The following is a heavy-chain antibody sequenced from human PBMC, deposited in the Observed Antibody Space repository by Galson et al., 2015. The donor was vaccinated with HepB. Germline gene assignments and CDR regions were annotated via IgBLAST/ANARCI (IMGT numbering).Heavy chain of an antibody. J-gene: IGHJ1*01. V-gene: IGHV1-2*06. D-gene: IGHD1-1*01. Sequence: SVKVSCKASGYAFTAYYMHWVRQAPGQGLEWMGRINPNSGGTDHAQKFQGRVTMTRDTSNTTAYMELSSLTSDDTAVYYCAKERVAGNWCFQPWGQGSLVTVSS. CDR2: INPNSGGT. CDR1: GYAFTAYY. CDR3: AKERVAGNWCFQP.